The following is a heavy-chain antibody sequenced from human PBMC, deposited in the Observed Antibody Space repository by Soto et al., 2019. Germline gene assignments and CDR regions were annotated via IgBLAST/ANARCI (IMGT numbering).Heavy chain of an antibody. CDR3: TTGVGYYDPYGMDV. Sequence: EVQLLESGGGLVQPGGSLRLSCAASGFTFSSYAMSWVRQAPGKGLEWVGRINANTDGGTTDYAAPVRGRFTISRDDSKNTLSLQMNSLKTEDTAVYYCTTGVGYYDPYGMDVWGQGTTVTVSS. V-gene: IGHV3-15*01. CDR1: GFTFSSYA. CDR2: INANTDGGTT. J-gene: IGHJ6*02. D-gene: IGHD3-16*01.